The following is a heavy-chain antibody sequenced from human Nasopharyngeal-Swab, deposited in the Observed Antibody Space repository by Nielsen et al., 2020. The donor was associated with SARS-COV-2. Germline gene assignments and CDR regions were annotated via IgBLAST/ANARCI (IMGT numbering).Heavy chain of an antibody. CDR2: ISYDGSNK. CDR1: GFTFSSYA. D-gene: IGHD5-12*01. Sequence: GESLKISCAASGFTFSSYAMHWVRQAPGKGLEWVTVISYDGSNKYSADSVKGRFTISRDNSRSTLYLQMNSLRAEDTAVYYCAREVPYSGHDDAFDIWGQGTMVTVSA. J-gene: IGHJ3*02. CDR3: AREVPYSGHDDAFDI. V-gene: IGHV3-30*04.